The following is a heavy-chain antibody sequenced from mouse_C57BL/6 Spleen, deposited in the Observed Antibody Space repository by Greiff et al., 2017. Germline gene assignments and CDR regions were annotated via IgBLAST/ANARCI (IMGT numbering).Heavy chain of an antibody. Sequence: QVQLQQSGAELVRPGSSVKLSCKASGYTFTSYWMHWVKQRPIQGLEWIGNIDPSDSETHYNQKFKDKATLTVDKSSSTAYMQLSSLTSEDSAVXYGARGNYYGSSLDYWGQGTTLTVAS. J-gene: IGHJ2*01. CDR1: GYTFTSYW. D-gene: IGHD1-1*01. CDR3: ARGNYYGSSLDY. CDR2: IDPSDSET. V-gene: IGHV1-52*01.